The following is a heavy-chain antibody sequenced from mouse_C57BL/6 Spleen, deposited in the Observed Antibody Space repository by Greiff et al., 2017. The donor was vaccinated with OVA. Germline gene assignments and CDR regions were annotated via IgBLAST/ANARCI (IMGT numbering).Heavy chain of an antibody. CDR2: IYPGDGDT. V-gene: IGHV1-82*01. D-gene: IGHD2-4*01. Sequence: VKLQESGPELVKPGASVKISCKASGYAFSSSWMNWVKQRPGKGLEWIGRIYPGDGDTNYNGKFKGKATLTADKSSSTAYMQLSSLTSEDSAVYFCARDDSDEEGWGQGTTLTVSS. CDR1: GYAFSSSW. J-gene: IGHJ2*01. CDR3: ARDDSDEEG.